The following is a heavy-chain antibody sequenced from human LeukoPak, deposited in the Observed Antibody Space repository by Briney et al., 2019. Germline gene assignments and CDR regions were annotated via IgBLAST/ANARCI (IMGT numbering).Heavy chain of an antibody. J-gene: IGHJ4*02. V-gene: IGHV3-11*01. Sequence: PGGSLRLSCAASGFTFSDYYMSWIRQAPGKGLEWVSYISSSGSTIYYADSVKGRFTISRDNAKNSLYPQMNSLRAEDTAVYYCARRWVTYYYDSSGPDYWGQGTLVTVSS. CDR1: GFTFSDYY. CDR3: ARRWVTYYYDSSGPDY. D-gene: IGHD3-22*01. CDR2: ISSSGSTI.